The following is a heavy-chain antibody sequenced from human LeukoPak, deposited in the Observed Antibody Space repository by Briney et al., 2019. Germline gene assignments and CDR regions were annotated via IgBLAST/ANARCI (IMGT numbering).Heavy chain of an antibody. CDR3: ARGLAQWELTPSEDWFDP. CDR1: GGSISSYY. Sequence: SETLSLTCTVSGGSISSYYWSWIRQPPGKGLEWIGYIYYSGSTNYNPSLKSRVTISVDTSKNQFSLKLSSVTAADTAVYYCARGLAQWELTPSEDWFDPWGQGTLVTVSS. CDR2: IYYSGST. D-gene: IGHD1-26*01. J-gene: IGHJ5*02. V-gene: IGHV4-59*01.